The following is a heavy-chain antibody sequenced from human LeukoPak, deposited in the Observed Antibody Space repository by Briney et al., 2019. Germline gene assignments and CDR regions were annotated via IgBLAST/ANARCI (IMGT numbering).Heavy chain of an antibody. Sequence: GGSLRLSCAAAGFTFSSYGMHWVRQAPGKGLEWVAVISYDGSNKYYADSVKGRFTISRDNSKNTLYLQMNSLRAEDTAVYYCARDGLRCSSTSCYKDWYFDLWGRGTLVTVSS. J-gene: IGHJ2*01. CDR3: ARDGLRCSSTSCYKDWYFDL. D-gene: IGHD2-2*02. CDR2: ISYDGSNK. V-gene: IGHV3-30*03. CDR1: GFTFSSYG.